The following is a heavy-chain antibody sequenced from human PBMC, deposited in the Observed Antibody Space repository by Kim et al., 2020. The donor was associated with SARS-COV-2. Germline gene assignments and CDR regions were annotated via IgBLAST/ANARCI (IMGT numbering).Heavy chain of an antibody. V-gene: IGHV3-11*01. J-gene: IGHJ6*02. Sequence: GGSLRLSCAASGFTFSDYYMSWIRQAPGKGLEWVSYISSSGSTIYYADSVKGRFTISRDNAKNSLYLQMNSLRAEDTAVYYCAREILAARDSYYYYYYGMDVWGQGTTVTVSS. CDR2: ISSSGSTI. D-gene: IGHD6-13*01. CDR1: GFTFSDYY. CDR3: AREILAARDSYYYYYYGMDV.